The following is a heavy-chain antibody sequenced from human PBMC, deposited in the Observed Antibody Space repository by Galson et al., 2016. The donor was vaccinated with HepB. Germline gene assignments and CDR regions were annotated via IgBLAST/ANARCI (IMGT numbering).Heavy chain of an antibody. CDR2: ISPTSST. CDR1: GGAISRNS. D-gene: IGHD3/OR15-3a*01. CDR3: ARDRGSYPDFGDDYYMDV. V-gene: IGHV4-4*07. J-gene: IGHJ6*03. Sequence: SETLSLTCTVSGGAISRNSWAWIRQPAGKGLEWIGRISPTSSTNYNPSLQSRISMSIDTSMNQFTLNLRSVTAADTAVYYWARDRGSYPDFGDDYYMDVWGQGTTVTVSS.